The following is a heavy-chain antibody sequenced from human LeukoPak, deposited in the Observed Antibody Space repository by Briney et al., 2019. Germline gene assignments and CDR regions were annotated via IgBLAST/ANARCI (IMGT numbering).Heavy chain of an antibody. D-gene: IGHD6-13*01. CDR3: ARGRRIAAAGREGPFDY. CDR2: INHSGST. J-gene: IGHJ4*02. Sequence: SETLSLTCTVSGGSISSGDYYWSWIRQPPGKGLEWIGEINHSGSTNYNPSLKSRVTISVDTSKNQFSLKLSSVTAADTAVYYCARGRRIAAAGREGPFDYWGQGTLVTVSS. V-gene: IGHV4-39*07. CDR1: GGSISSGDYY.